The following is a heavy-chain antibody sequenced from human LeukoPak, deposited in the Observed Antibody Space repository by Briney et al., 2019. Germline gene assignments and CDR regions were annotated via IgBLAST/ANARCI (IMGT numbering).Heavy chain of an antibody. CDR3: VRDPLDH. CDR1: GFMFNNYW. J-gene: IGHJ4*02. CDR2: LNRDGSVT. V-gene: IGHV3-74*01. Sequence: GSLRLSCAASGFMFNNYWMHWVRQAPGEGLVWVSRLNRDGSVTDYADSVKGRFTISRDNAQNTLFLQMSSLRPEDTAVYYCVRDPLDHWGQGTLVTVSS.